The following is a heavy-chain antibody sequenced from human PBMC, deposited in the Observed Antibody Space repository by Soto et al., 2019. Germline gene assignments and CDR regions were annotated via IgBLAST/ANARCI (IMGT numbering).Heavy chain of an antibody. CDR2: VYYSGST. V-gene: IGHV4-39*01. CDR3: ARQSEYYYASGRAAPLYGMDV. CDR1: GGSISSISSY. D-gene: IGHD3-10*01. Sequence: SGTLSLTCTVSGGSISSISSYWGWIRQPPGKGLGWVGNVYYSGSTYSNPSLKSRLTISADTSKDQFSLKLSSVTAADTAVYFCARQSEYYYASGRAAPLYGMDVWGQGTTVTVSS. J-gene: IGHJ6*02.